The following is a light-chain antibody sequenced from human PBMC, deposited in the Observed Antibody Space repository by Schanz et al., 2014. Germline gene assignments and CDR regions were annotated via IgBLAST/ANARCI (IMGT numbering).Light chain of an antibody. CDR2: SSN. CDR1: SSNIGSNT. CDR3: QSYDSSLSRV. V-gene: IGLV1-44*01. Sequence: QSVLTQPPSASGTPGQRVTISCSGGSSNIGSNTVDWYQQLPGTAPKLLIYSSNQRPSGVPDRFSGSKSGTSASLAISGLQTEDEADYYCQSYDSSLSRVFGGGTKLTVL. J-gene: IGLJ3*02.